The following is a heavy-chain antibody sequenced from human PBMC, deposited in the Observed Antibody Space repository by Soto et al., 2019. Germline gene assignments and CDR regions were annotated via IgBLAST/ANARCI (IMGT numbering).Heavy chain of an antibody. V-gene: IGHV3-15*07. CDR3: TAAMAD. Sequence: EVELVESGGGLVKPGGSLRLSCAASGFTFGNAWMNWVRQAPGKGLEWVGRIKSKTGGGTSDYGASVKGRVTISRDDSRHTMYLQMDRLEIEDTAIYYCTAAMADWGQGTLVTVSS. CDR1: GFTFGNAW. CDR2: IKSKTGGGTS. D-gene: IGHD3-10*01. J-gene: IGHJ4*02.